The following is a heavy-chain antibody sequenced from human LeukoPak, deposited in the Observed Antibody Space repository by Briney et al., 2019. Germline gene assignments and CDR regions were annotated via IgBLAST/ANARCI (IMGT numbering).Heavy chain of an antibody. V-gene: IGHV1-2*02. J-gene: IGHJ4*02. CDR1: GYTFTGYY. Sequence: ASVKVSCKASGYTFTGYYMHWVRQAPGQGLEWMGWINPNSGGTNYAQKFQGRVTMTRDTSISTAYMELSRLRSDDTAVYYCARDAVAGPPPYYFDYWGQGTLVTVSS. D-gene: IGHD6-19*01. CDR2: INPNSGGT. CDR3: ARDAVAGPPPYYFDY.